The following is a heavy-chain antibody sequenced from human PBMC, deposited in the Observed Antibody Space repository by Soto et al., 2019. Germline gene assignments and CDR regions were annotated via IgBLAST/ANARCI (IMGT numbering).Heavy chain of an antibody. D-gene: IGHD2-2*01. Sequence: ASVRVSCKTSGYTFSNYGITWVRQAPGQPLEWLGWISLYSDGTNYAQKFQGRVSMTTDTSTTTAYMELRSLRSDDTAVYYCARVVPGAEAWFGPWGQGTLVTVSS. V-gene: IGHV1-18*01. CDR1: GYTFSNYG. CDR3: ARVVPGAEAWFGP. J-gene: IGHJ5*02. CDR2: ISLYSDGT.